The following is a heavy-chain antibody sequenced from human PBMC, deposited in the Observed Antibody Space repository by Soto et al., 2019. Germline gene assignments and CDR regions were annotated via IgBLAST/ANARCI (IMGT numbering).Heavy chain of an antibody. CDR2: IYYSGST. D-gene: IGHD4-17*01. V-gene: IGHV4-30-4*01. J-gene: IGHJ4*01. CDR3: ARADDFSDRFDY. CDR1: GGSISSGDFY. Sequence: SETLSLTCTVSGGSISSGDFYWIFIRQPPGKGLELIGNIYYSGSTYYNPSLRSRAIMSVDTSQNQFSLKLSSLTAADTAVYFCARADDFSDRFDYWGQEPWSPSPQ.